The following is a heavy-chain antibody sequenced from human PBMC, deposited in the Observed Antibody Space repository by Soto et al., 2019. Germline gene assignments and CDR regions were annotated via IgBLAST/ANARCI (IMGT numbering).Heavy chain of an antibody. V-gene: IGHV3-7*01. CDR3: ARNSGWSLDY. D-gene: IGHD6-19*01. CDR2: IKQDGSEK. J-gene: IGHJ4*02. CDR1: GVTSSSYW. Sequence: LRDWCGAAGVTSSSYWMRRVRQAPGKGLEWVANIKQDGSEKYYVDSVKGRFTISRDNAKNSLYLQMNSLRAEDTAVYYCARNSGWSLDYWGQGTLVTVSS.